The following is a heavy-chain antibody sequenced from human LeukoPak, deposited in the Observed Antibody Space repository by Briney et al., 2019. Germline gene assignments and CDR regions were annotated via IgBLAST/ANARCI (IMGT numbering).Heavy chain of an antibody. D-gene: IGHD6-13*01. J-gene: IGHJ6*03. V-gene: IGHV4-38-2*01. CDR3: ARQGGSSSPYYYYYMDV. CDR1: GYSISSGYY. CDR2: IFHSGNT. Sequence: PSETLSLTCAVSGYSISSGYYWGWFRHPPGKGLEWIGCIFHSGNTYYNPSLKSRVSISVDTSKNHFSLKLTSVTAADSAVYYCARQGGSSSPYYYYYMDVWGKGTTVTVSS.